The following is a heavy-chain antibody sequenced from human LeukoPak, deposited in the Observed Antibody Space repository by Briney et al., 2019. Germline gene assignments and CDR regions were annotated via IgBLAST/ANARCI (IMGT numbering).Heavy chain of an antibody. CDR3: ARGADTQFDY. CDR2: IGTAGDT. D-gene: IGHD2-15*01. CDR1: GFTFSNYD. V-gene: IGHV3-13*04. J-gene: IGHJ4*02. Sequence: PGGSLRLSCAASGFTFSNYDMYWVRQATGKGLEWVSAIGTAGDTYYQGSVRGRFTMSRENAKNSLYLQMNSLTAGDTAVYYCARGADTQFDYWGQGILVTVSS.